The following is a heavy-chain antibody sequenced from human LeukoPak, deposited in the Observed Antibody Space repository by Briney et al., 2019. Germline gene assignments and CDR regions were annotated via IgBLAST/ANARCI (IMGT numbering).Heavy chain of an antibody. CDR3: VRHYVLHIVGPSY. J-gene: IGHJ4*02. Sequence: SETLSLTCTVSGASISSSNFYWDWIRQSPGKGLEWIGNIYYGETTSYNPSFKSRVAISVDSSKNQFSLKVNSVTAADTAMYFCVRHYVLHIVGPSYWGQGILVTVSS. D-gene: IGHD1-26*01. CDR2: IYYGETT. V-gene: IGHV4-39*01. CDR1: GASISSSNFY.